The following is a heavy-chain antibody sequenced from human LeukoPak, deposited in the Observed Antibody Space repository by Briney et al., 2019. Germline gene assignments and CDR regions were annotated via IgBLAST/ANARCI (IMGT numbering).Heavy chain of an antibody. Sequence: GGSLRLSCAASGFTFSSYAMSWVRQAPGKGLEWVAAISVGGGSTYYADSVKGRFTISRDNSRNTLYLQMNSLRAEDTAIYYCAKAGGTSRLDDFVCWGRGALVTDSS. D-gene: IGHD2-2*01. CDR2: ISVGGGST. J-gene: IGHJ4*02. CDR3: AKAGGTSRLDDFVC. CDR1: GFTFSSYA. V-gene: IGHV3-23*01.